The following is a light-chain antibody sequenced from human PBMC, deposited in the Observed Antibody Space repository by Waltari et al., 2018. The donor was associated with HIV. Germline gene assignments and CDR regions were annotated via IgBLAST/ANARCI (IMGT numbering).Light chain of an antibody. J-gene: IGKJ2*01. CDR3: MQATQFPHT. CDR2: MIS. V-gene: IGKV2-24*01. CDR1: QTLVHSDGNKY. Sequence: DIVMTQTPLSFPVSLGQPASISCRSSQTLVHSDGNKYLTWLQQRPGQPPRLLIYMISNRVSGVPDRFSGSGAGTDFTLKIRRVEAEDVGIYYCMQATQFPHTFGQGTKLEIK.